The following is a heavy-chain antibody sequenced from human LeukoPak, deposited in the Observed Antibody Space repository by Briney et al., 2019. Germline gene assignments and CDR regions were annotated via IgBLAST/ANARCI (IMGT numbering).Heavy chain of an antibody. D-gene: IGHD3-22*01. CDR2: ISPSGGST. J-gene: IGHJ4*02. CDR3: ARDPSHVVVTANIDY. V-gene: IGHV1-46*01. CDR1: GYTFTGYW. Sequence: ASVKVSCKAFGYTFTGYWMHWVRQAPGQGPEWMGVISPSGGSTIYAQKFKGRVTLTRDMSTSTDYLELSSLRSEDTAVYYCARDPSHVVVTANIDYWGQGTLVTVSS.